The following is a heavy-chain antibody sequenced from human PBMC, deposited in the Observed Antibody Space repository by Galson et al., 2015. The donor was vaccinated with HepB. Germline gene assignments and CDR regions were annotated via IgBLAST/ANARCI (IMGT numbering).Heavy chain of an antibody. CDR1: GFTFRSYA. V-gene: IGHV3-23*01. CDR3: AKLSHGDDYDY. J-gene: IGHJ4*02. Sequence: SLRLSCAASGFTFRSYAMSWVRQAPGQGLEGVSGISAGGGSTYYADSVKGRFTISRDNSKNTLYLQMNSLRDEDTAVYYCAKLSHGDDYDYWGQGTLVTVSS. D-gene: IGHD4-17*01. CDR2: ISAGGGST.